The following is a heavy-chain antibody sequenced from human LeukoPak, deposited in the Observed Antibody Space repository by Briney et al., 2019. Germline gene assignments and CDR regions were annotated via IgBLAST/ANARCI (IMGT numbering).Heavy chain of an antibody. J-gene: IGHJ6*03. Sequence: GGSLRLSCAASGFTFDDYAMHWVRQAPGKGLEWVSLISWDGGSTYYADSVKGRFTISRDNSKNSLYLQMNSLRTEDTALYYCAKEVYSSGGVGYMDVWGKGTTVTVSS. CDR3: AKEVYSSGGVGYMDV. CDR2: ISWDGGST. V-gene: IGHV3-43*01. CDR1: GFTFDDYA. D-gene: IGHD6-19*01.